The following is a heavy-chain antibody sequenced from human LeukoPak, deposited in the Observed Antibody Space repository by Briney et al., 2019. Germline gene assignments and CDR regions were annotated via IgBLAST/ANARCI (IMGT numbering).Heavy chain of an antibody. J-gene: IGHJ4*02. Sequence: GGSLRLSCAASGFTLSSYSMNWVRQAPGKGLEWVSSISSSSSYIYYADSVKGRFTISRDYAKNSLYLQMNSLRPEDTAVYYCARFGYNDFDYWGQGTLVTVS. D-gene: IGHD5-24*01. CDR3: ARFGYNDFDY. V-gene: IGHV3-21*01. CDR1: GFTLSSYS. CDR2: ISSSSSYI.